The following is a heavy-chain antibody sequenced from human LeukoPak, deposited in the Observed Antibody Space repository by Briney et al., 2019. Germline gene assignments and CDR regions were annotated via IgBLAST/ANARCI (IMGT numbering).Heavy chain of an antibody. CDR1: GYTFTGYY. CDR2: INPNSGGT. D-gene: IGHD6-19*01. Sequence: ASVKVSCKASGYTFTGYYMHWVRQAPGQGLEWMGWINPNSGGTNYAQKFQGWVTMTRDTSISTAYMELSRLRSDDTAVYYCAREIAVASTYGMDVWGQGTTVTVSS. CDR3: AREIAVASTYGMDV. V-gene: IGHV1-2*04. J-gene: IGHJ6*02.